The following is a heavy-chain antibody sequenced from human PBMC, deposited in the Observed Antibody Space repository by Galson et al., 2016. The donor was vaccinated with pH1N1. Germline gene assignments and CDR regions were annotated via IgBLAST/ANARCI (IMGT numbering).Heavy chain of an antibody. D-gene: IGHD1-1*01. Sequence: QSGAEVKKPGESLKISCKASENSFTTDWIGWVRQMPGKGLEWMGSIYAGDFDTRYSPSFQGLATISVDTSIRTAYLQWSSLNASDTATYYCARPVALDPPVEYSHMDVWGKGTTVTVSS. CDR1: ENSFTTDW. J-gene: IGHJ6*03. CDR2: IYAGDFDT. V-gene: IGHV5-51*03. CDR3: ARPVALDPPVEYSHMDV.